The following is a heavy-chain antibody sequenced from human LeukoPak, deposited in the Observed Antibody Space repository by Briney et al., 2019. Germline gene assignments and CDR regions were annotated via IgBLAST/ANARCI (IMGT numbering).Heavy chain of an antibody. CDR3: ARVRRSEYQLLYLDY. D-gene: IGHD2-2*01. Sequence: PSETLSLTCTVSGGSIGSYYWSWIRQPPGKGLAWIGYIYYDGTTNFNPSLRGRATISLDTSKNQFPLKLSSVTAADTAVYYCARVRRSEYQLLYLDYWGQGTLVTGSS. CDR2: IYYDGTT. CDR1: GGSIGSYY. J-gene: IGHJ4*02. V-gene: IGHV4-59*01.